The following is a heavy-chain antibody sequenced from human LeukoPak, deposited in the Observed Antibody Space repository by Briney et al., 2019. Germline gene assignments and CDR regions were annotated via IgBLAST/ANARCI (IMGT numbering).Heavy chain of an antibody. V-gene: IGHV4-34*01. Sequence: TPSETLSLTCAVYGGSFSGYYWSWIRQPPGKGLEWIGEINHSGSTNYNPSLKSRVTISVDTSKNRFSLKLSSVTAADTAVYYCARVMAGGFDYWGQGTLVTVSS. D-gene: IGHD3-10*01. CDR1: GGSFSGYY. CDR3: ARVMAGGFDY. CDR2: INHSGST. J-gene: IGHJ4*02.